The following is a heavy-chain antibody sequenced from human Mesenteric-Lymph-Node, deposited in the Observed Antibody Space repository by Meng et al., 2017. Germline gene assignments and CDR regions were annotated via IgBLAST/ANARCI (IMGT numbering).Heavy chain of an antibody. V-gene: IGHV7-4-1*02. Sequence: VQLGASGAEVKKPGASVKVSCKASGYTFTSYDINWVRQATGQGLEWMGWINTNTGNPTYAQGFTGRFVFSLDTSVSTAYLQISSLKAEDTAVYYCARDLGTLRWYSSGCIPFDYWGQGTLVTVSS. J-gene: IGHJ4*02. D-gene: IGHD6-19*01. CDR1: GYTFTSYD. CDR3: ARDLGTLRWYSSGCIPFDY. CDR2: INTNTGNP.